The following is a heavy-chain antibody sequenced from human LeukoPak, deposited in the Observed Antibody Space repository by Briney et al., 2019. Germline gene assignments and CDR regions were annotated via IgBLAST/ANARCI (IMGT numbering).Heavy chain of an antibody. CDR3: ARGLYYYDSSGYYGDTFDI. CDR1: GFTFSSYD. D-gene: IGHD3-22*01. V-gene: IGHV3-13*04. J-gene: IGHJ3*02. Sequence: GGSLRLSCAASGFTFSSYDMHWVRQATGKGLEWVSGIGTTGDTYYPGSVKGRFTISRENAKNSLYLQMNSLRAGDTAVYYCARGLYYYDSSGYYGDTFDIWGQGTMVAVSS. CDR2: IGTTGDT.